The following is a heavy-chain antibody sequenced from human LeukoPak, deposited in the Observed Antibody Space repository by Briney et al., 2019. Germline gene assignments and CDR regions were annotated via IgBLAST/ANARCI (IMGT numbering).Heavy chain of an antibody. Sequence: PGRSLRLSCAASGFTFDDYARHWVRQAPGKGLEWVSGISWNSGSIGYADSVKGRFTISRDNAKNSLYLQMNSLRADDTALYYCAKGLGGSGWYYFDYWGQGTLVTVSS. CDR3: AKGLGGSGWYYFDY. CDR2: ISWNSGSI. V-gene: IGHV3-9*01. D-gene: IGHD6-19*01. J-gene: IGHJ4*02. CDR1: GFTFDDYA.